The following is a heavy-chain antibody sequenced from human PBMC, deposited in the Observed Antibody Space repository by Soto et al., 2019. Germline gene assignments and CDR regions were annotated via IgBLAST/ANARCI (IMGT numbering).Heavy chain of an antibody. CDR3: SRDNFYYGLDV. J-gene: IGHJ6*02. Sequence: RQDPEKGLVWVSRINNDGTSTNYADSVKGRFTISRDNAKNTVFLQMNSLRAEDTGVYYCSRDNFYYGLDVWGQGATVTVSS. V-gene: IGHV3-74*01. CDR2: INNDGTST.